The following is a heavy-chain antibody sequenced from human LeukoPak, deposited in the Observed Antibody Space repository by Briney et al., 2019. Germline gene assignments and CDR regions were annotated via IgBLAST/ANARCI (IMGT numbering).Heavy chain of an antibody. CDR1: GFTVTSNY. V-gene: IGHV3-53*01. J-gene: IGHJ4*02. CDR3: AKSLGTTLYDY. Sequence: PGGSLRLSCAVSGFTVTSNYMSWVRQAPGKGLEWVSVVYPGGFTYHADSVKGRFSISRDNPKNTLYLQMNSLRAENTAVYYCAKSLGTTLYDYWGQGTLVAVSS. CDR2: VYPGGFT. D-gene: IGHD4-17*01.